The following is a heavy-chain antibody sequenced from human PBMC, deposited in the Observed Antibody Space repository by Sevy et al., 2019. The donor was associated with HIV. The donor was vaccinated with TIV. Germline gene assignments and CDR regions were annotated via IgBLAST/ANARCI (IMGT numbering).Heavy chain of an antibody. CDR3: ARVPSLYGSGSYYREYYFDS. CDR2: NNDVGST. D-gene: IGHD3-10*01. V-gene: IGHV4-34*01. J-gene: IGHJ4*02. Sequence: SETLSLTCAVYGGSFNGYFWSWIRHSPGKGLEWIGENNDVGSTSYNPSLKSRVTISVDTSKSQFSLKLTSVTAADTAVYFCARVPSLYGSGSYYREYYFDSWGQGTLVTVSS. CDR1: GGSFNGYF.